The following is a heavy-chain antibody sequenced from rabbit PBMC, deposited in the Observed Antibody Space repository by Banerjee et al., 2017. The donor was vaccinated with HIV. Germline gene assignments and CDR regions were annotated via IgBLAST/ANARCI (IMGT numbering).Heavy chain of an antibody. J-gene: IGHJ6*01. Sequence: QEQLKESGGGLVQPGGSLKLSCKASGFDFSSYYMSWVRQAPGKGLEWIACIYLGSSGSTYYASWAKGRFTISKTSSTTVTLQMTSLTAADTATYFCAREGAWNYAFALWGPGTLVTVS. CDR1: GFDFSSYYM. CDR3: AREGAWNYAFAL. CDR2: IYLGSSGST. V-gene: IGHV1S45*01. D-gene: IGHD6-1*01.